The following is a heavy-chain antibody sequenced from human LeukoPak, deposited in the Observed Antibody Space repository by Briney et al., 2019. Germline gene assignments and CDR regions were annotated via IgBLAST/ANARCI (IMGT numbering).Heavy chain of an antibody. CDR2: IIAYSGGG. Sequence: ASVTVSCKASGYTFTDYFIHWVRQAAGQGLEWMGWIIAYSGGGNYAQKFQGRVTMPRDTSISTAYMELSRLRSDDTAVYYCATITLVRGITRFNEYFQHWGQGTLVTVSS. V-gene: IGHV1-2*02. CDR3: ATITLVRGITRFNEYFQH. D-gene: IGHD3-10*01. CDR1: GYTFTDYF. J-gene: IGHJ1*01.